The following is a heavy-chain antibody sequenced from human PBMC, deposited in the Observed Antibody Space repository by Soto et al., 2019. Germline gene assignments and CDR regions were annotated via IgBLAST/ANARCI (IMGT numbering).Heavy chain of an antibody. CDR3: ARDGDYYDSSGYYYVPFGY. CDR2: IYYSGST. J-gene: IGHJ4*02. Sequence: PSETLSLTCTVSGGSVSSGSYYWSWIRQPPGKGLEWIGYIYYSGSTNYNPSLKSRVTISVDTSENQFSLKLSSVTAADTAVYYCARDGDYYDSSGYYYVPFGYWGQGTLVTVSS. CDR1: GGSVSSGSYY. D-gene: IGHD3-22*01. V-gene: IGHV4-61*01.